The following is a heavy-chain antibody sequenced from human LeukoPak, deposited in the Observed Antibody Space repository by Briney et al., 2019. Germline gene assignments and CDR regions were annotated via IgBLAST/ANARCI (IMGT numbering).Heavy chain of an antibody. J-gene: IGHJ3*02. CDR2: VFYSGGT. D-gene: IGHD2-2*01. Sequence: PSETLSLTCTVSGGSITGYFWSWIRQPPGKGLEWIGYVFYSGGTLYNPSLEGRVTMSVGTSKSQFSLELTSVTAADTAVYYCARDGPGYCSSTSCPWDAFDIWGQGTMVTVSS. CDR3: ARDGPGYCSSTSCPWDAFDI. V-gene: IGHV4-59*12. CDR1: GGSITGYF.